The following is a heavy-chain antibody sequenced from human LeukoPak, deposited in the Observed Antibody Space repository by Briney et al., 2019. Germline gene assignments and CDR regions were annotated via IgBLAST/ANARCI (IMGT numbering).Heavy chain of an antibody. CDR2: IYHSGST. V-gene: IGHV4-38-2*01. D-gene: IGHD5-12*01. CDR3: SSACYHCLVDY. CDR1: GYSISSGYY. Sequence: SETLSLTCAVSGYSISSGYYWGWIRQPPGKGLEWIGSIYHSGSTYYNPSVKGRVTISVDTSKNQFALNLISVTAADTAVYYCSSACYHCLVDYWREGTLLGVSS. J-gene: IGHJ4*02.